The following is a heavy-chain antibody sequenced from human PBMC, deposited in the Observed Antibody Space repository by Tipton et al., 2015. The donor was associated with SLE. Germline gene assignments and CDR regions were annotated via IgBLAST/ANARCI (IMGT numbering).Heavy chain of an antibody. D-gene: IGHD6-19*01. J-gene: IGHJ2*01. CDR3: ARPAPSSVYWYFDL. CDR1: GASINSNF. Sequence: LRLSCTVSGASINSNFWSWIRQSPGKGLEWIGYIYSGGSTKYNPSLKSRVTISVDTSKNQFSLKLSSVTAADTAVYYCARPAPSSVYWYFDLWGRGTLLTVSS. V-gene: IGHV4-59*01. CDR2: IYSGGST.